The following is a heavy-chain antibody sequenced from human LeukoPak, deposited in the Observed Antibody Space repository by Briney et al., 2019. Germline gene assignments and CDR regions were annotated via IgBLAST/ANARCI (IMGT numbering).Heavy chain of an antibody. V-gene: IGHV4-38-2*02. Sequence: SETLSLTCTVSGYSISSGYYWGWIRQPPGKGLEWIGSIYHSGSTNYNPSLKSRVTISVDTSKNQFSLKLSSVTAADTAVYYCARLVRVARAYNWFDPWGQGTLVTVSS. CDR2: IYHSGST. D-gene: IGHD3-10*01. J-gene: IGHJ5*02. CDR1: GYSISSGYY. CDR3: ARLVRVARAYNWFDP.